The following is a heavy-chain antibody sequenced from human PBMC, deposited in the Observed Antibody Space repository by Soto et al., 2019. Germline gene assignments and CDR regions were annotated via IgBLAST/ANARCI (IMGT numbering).Heavy chain of an antibody. J-gene: IGHJ4*02. CDR3: ARGGDGYNFGAVY. CDR1: GYTFTGYY. V-gene: IGHV1-2*04. Sequence: GASVKVSCKASGYTFTGYYMHWVRQAPGQGLEWMGWINPNSGGTNYAQKFQGWVTMTRDESISTAYMELSRLRTDDTAVYYCARGGDGYNFGAVYWGKGTPVTVSS. CDR2: INPNSGGT. D-gene: IGHD2-21*01.